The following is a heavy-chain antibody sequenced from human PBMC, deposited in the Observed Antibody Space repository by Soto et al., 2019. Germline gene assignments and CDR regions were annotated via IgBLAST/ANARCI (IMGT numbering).Heavy chain of an antibody. D-gene: IGHD6-19*01. V-gene: IGHV1-2*02. CDR3: ARVAGVEMATIDY. CDR2: INPNSGGT. Sequence: ASVKVSCKASGYTFTGYYMHWVRQAPGQGLEWMGWINPNSGGTNYAQKFQGRVTMTRDTSISTAYMELSRLRSDDTAVYYCARVAGVEMATIDYLGQGTLVTVSS. J-gene: IGHJ4*02. CDR1: GYTFTGYY.